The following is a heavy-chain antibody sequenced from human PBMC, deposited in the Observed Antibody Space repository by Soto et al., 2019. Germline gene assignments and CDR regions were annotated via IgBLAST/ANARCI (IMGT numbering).Heavy chain of an antibody. CDR2: IYYSGST. V-gene: IGHV4-30-4*01. Sequence: PSETLSLTCSVSGGSITNSDYYWSWIRQAPGKGLEWIGYIYYSGSTYYNPSLKSRVTISVDTSKNQFSLRLNSVTAADTAVYYCARATSFFETGDYVDPWGQGTLVTVSS. J-gene: IGHJ5*02. D-gene: IGHD3-9*01. CDR3: ARATSFFETGDYVDP. CDR1: GGSITNSDYY.